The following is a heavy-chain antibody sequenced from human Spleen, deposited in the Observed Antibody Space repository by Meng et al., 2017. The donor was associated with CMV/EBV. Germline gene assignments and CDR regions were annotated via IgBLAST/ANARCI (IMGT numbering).Heavy chain of an antibody. J-gene: IGHJ4*02. CDR3: ARAVAGTELDY. CDR1: GYTFTDYY. V-gene: IGHV1-2*02. D-gene: IGHD6-19*01. CDR2: INPKNGAT. Sequence: ASVKVSCKPSGYTFTDYYFHWVRQAPGRGLEWMGWINPKNGATQSAQKFQGRVSLTRDTSISTAYMELSRLTSDDTAVYYCARAVAGTELDYWGQGTLVTVSS.